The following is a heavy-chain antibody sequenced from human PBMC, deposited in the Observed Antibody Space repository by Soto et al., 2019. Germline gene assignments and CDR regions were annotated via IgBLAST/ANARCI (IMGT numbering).Heavy chain of an antibody. Sequence: PSETLSLTCAVSGGSISSGGYSWSWIRQPPGKGLEWIGYIYHSGSTYYNPSLKSRVTISVDRSKNQFSLKLSSVTAADTAVYYCARGALFLEWLSPPISWGQGTLVTVSS. D-gene: IGHD3-3*01. CDR3: ARGALFLEWLSPPIS. J-gene: IGHJ4*02. CDR1: GGSISSGGYS. CDR2: IYHSGST. V-gene: IGHV4-30-2*01.